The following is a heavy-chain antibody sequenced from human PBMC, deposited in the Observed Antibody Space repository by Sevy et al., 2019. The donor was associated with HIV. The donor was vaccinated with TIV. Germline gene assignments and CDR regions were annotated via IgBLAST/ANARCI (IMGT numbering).Heavy chain of an antibody. J-gene: IGHJ4*02. Sequence: GESLKISCKGSGYSFTSYWIGWVRQMPGKGLEWMGMIYPGDSDTRYSPSFQGQVTISADKSISTAYLQWSSLKASDNAMYYCARRVVPAATKVGAFDYWGQGTLVTVSS. V-gene: IGHV5-51*01. D-gene: IGHD2-2*01. CDR2: IYPGDSDT. CDR1: GYSFTSYW. CDR3: ARRVVPAATKVGAFDY.